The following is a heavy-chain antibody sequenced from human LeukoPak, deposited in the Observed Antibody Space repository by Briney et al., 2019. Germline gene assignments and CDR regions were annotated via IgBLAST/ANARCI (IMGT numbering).Heavy chain of an antibody. Sequence: PGGSLRLSCAASGFTFSAYAMTWVRQAPGKGPEWISGISGSGDRTYYRDSVKGRFTISRDNSKNTLDLRMNSLRAEDTAVYYCAKRDNNDYYTGLHVFDFWGQGTMVRVSS. CDR3: AKRDNNDYYTGLHVFDF. J-gene: IGHJ3*01. D-gene: IGHD3-3*01. CDR2: ISGSGDRT. V-gene: IGHV3-23*01. CDR1: GFTFSAYA.